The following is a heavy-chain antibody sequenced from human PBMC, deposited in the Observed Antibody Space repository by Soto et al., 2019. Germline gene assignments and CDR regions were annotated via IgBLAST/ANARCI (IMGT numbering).Heavy chain of an antibody. J-gene: IGHJ6*03. CDR3: ARHLRARGVIKHYYYYMDV. CDR2: IYYSGST. V-gene: IGHV4-59*08. CDR1: GGSISSYY. Sequence: PSETLSLTCTVSGGSISSYYWSWIRQPPGKGLEWIGYIYYSGSTNYNPSLKSRVTISVDTSKNQFSLKLSSVTAADTAVYYCARHLRARGVIKHYYYYMDVWGKGTTVTFSS. D-gene: IGHD3-10*01.